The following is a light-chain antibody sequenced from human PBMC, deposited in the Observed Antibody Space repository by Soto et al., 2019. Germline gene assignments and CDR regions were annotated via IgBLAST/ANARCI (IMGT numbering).Light chain of an antibody. V-gene: IGLV1-51*02. Sequence: QSVLTQPPSVSAAPGQKVTISCSGSSSNIGNNYVSWYQQLPGTAPKLLIYENNKRPSGIPDRFSGSKSGTSATLGITGFQTGDEADYYCGTWDSSLSAGVFGTGTKDTVL. CDR2: ENN. CDR3: GTWDSSLSAGV. J-gene: IGLJ1*01. CDR1: SSNIGNNY.